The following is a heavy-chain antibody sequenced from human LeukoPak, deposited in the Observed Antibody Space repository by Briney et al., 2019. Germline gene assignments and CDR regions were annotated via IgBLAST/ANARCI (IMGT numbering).Heavy chain of an antibody. CDR1: GGSISSYY. V-gene: IGHV4-4*07. D-gene: IGHD2-21*01. CDR2: IYTSGST. J-gene: IGHJ4*02. Sequence: SETLSLTCTVSGGSISSYYWSWIRQPAGKGLECIGRIYTSGSTNYNPSLKSRVTMSVDTSKNQFSLKLSSVTAADTAVYYCARDLWPFTAFDYWGQGTLVTVSS. CDR3: ARDLWPFTAFDY.